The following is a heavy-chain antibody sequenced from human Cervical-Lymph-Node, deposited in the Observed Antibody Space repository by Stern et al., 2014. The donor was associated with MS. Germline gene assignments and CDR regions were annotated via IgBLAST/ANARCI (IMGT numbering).Heavy chain of an antibody. V-gene: IGHV1-3*01. CDR1: GYTFTSYA. CDR2: INCGDGDT. D-gene: IGHD3-16*01. J-gene: IGHJ4*02. CDR3: ARGEGTRDDY. Sequence: QVQLVQSGAEVKTPGASVKVSCKASGYTFTSYALHWVRQAPGQGLEWMGWINCGDGDTKYSQRFRDRVTITRDTSANIAYMDLSSLRSEDTAVCFCARGEGTRDDYWGQGTQVTVSS.